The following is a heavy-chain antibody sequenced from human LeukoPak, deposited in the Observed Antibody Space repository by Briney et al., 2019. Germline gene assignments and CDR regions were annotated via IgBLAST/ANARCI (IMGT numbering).Heavy chain of an antibody. D-gene: IGHD5-18*01. CDR2: IIPIFGTA. V-gene: IGHV1-69*05. J-gene: IGHJ4*02. Sequence: SVKVSCKASGGTYSSYAISWVRQAPGQGLEWMGRIIPIFGTANYAQKFQGRVTITTDESTSTAYMELSSLRSEDTAVYYCAREVYSYGYARFDYWGQGTLVTVSS. CDR1: GGTYSSYA. CDR3: AREVYSYGYARFDY.